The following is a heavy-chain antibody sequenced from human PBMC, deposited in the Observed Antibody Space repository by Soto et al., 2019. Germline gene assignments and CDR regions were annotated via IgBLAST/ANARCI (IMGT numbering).Heavy chain of an antibody. CDR3: AADGYDSSGYDY. CDR2: IIPILGIA. J-gene: IGHJ4*02. V-gene: IGHV1-69*02. D-gene: IGHD3-22*01. Sequence: QVQLVQSGAEVKKPGSSVKVSCKASGGTFSSYTISWVRQAPGQGLEWMGRIIPILGIANYAQKFQGRVXIXAXKSTSTAYMELSSLRSEDTAVYYCAADGYDSSGYDYWGQGTLVTVSS. CDR1: GGTFSSYT.